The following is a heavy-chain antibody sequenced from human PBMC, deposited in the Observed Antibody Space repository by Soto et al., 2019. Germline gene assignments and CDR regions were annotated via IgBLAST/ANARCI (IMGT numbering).Heavy chain of an antibody. J-gene: IGHJ6*02. D-gene: IGHD1-1*01. Sequence: GESLKISCQGSGYSFTSYWIGWVRQMPGKGLEWMGIIYPGDSDTRYSPSFQGQVTITADESTTTTYMEMTSLRSEDTAIYYCARDKDRLQLGGNYYYIMDVWGQGTTVTVSS. V-gene: IGHV5-51*01. CDR2: IYPGDSDT. CDR3: ARDKDRLQLGGNYYYIMDV. CDR1: GYSFTSYW.